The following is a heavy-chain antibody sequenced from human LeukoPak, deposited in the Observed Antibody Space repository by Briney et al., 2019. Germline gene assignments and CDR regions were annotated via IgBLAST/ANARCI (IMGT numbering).Heavy chain of an antibody. CDR1: GYTFTRYY. V-gene: IGHV1-2*02. CDR3: ARDRSRTGYSSGWYHDY. J-gene: IGHJ4*02. Sequence: GASVKVSCKASGYTFTRYYMHWVRQAPGQGLEWMGFINPNSGGTNYAQKFQGRVTMTRDTSISKAYMERSRLRSDDTAVYYCARDRSRTGYSSGWYHDYWGQGTMVTVSS. D-gene: IGHD6-19*01. CDR2: INPNSGGT.